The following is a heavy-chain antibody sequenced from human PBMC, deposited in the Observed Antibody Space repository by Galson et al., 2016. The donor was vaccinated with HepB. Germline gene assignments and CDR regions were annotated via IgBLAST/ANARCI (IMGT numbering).Heavy chain of an antibody. CDR2: ISAYNGNT. CDR3: ARVIFAIAPRRTTVTRPFDY. CDR1: GYTFTSHG. D-gene: IGHD6-6*01. J-gene: IGHJ4*02. Sequence: SVKVSCKASGYTFTSHGVSWVRQAPGQGLEWMGWISAYNGNTNYAQRLQGRVTMTTDTSTSTAYMELRSLRSDDTALYYCARVIFAIAPRRTTVTRPFDYWGQGTLVTVSS. V-gene: IGHV1-18*01.